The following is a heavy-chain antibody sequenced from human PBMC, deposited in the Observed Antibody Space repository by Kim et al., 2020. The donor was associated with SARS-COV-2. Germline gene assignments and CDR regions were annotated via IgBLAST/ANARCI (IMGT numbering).Heavy chain of an antibody. V-gene: IGHV3-13*01. CDR3: ARGAPRIAAASSYGMDV. J-gene: IGHJ6*02. Sequence: VKGRFTISRENAKNSLYLQMNSLRAGDTAVYYCARGAPRIAAASSYGMDVWGQGTTVIVSS. D-gene: IGHD6-13*01.